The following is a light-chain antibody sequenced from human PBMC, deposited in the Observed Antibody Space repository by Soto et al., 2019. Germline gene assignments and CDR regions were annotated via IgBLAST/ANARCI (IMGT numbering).Light chain of an antibody. CDR2: TAS. V-gene: IGKV3-15*01. CDR1: QSVTTN. CDR3: QQYNNWLPWT. J-gene: IGKJ1*01. Sequence: EVLMTQSPATLSVSPGERSTLFCRAMQSVTTNMAWYQQKPSQAPKLLIYTASTCASSMPPRFSRTDPGTNFTLTISSLTSEDFAVHYCQQYNNWLPWTFGQGTKVDIK.